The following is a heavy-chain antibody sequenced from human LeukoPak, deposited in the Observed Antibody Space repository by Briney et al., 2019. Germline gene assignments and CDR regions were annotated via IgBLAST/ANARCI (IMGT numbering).Heavy chain of an antibody. V-gene: IGHV3-23*01. CDR1: EFTFSSYA. J-gene: IGHJ3*02. CDR3: ARTRGGLWTGAFDI. CDR2: ISGSGGST. Sequence: GGSLRLSCAASEFTFSSYAISWVRQDPGKGLEWVSTISGSGGSTYYADSVKGRFTISRDNSKNTLYLQMNSLRAEDTAVYYCARTRGGLWTGAFDIWGQGTMVTVSS. D-gene: IGHD2-21*01.